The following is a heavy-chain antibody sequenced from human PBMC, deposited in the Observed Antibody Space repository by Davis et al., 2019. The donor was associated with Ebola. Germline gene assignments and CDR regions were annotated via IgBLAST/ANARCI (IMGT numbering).Heavy chain of an antibody. Sequence: ASVKVSCKASGYTFTGYYMHWVRQAPGQGLEWMGWINPNSGGTNYAQKFQGWVTMTRDTSISTAYMELSRLRSDDTAVYYCAREARALYDSSGYKGWFDPWGQGTLVTVSS. CDR3: AREARALYDSSGYKGWFDP. V-gene: IGHV1-2*04. CDR1: GYTFTGYY. CDR2: INPNSGGT. J-gene: IGHJ5*02. D-gene: IGHD3-22*01.